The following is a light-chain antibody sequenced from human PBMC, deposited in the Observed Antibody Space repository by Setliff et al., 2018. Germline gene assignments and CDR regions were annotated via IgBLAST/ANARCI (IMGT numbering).Light chain of an antibody. CDR3: SSYTSNSTYV. Sequence: QSALTQPASVSGSPGQSITISCTGTGTYNYVSWYQQHPGKAPQPIIYDVTNRPSGVSNRFSASKSGNTASLTISGLQPEDDADYYCSSYTSNSTYVFGTGTKVTVL. CDR1: GTYNY. V-gene: IGLV2-14*03. J-gene: IGLJ1*01. CDR2: DVT.